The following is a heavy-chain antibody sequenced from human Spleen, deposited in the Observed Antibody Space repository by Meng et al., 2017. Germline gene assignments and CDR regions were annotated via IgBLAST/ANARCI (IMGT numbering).Heavy chain of an antibody. V-gene: IGHV3-72*01. Sequence: GESLKISCAASGFTFSDHYMDWVRQAPGKGLEWVGRVRKKANSYTTEYAASVKGRFTISRDDSKDSLYLQMNSLKTEDTAIYYCARCTSDYYYDSWGQGTLVTVSS. D-gene: IGHD3-22*01. J-gene: IGHJ5*01. CDR2: VRKKANSYTT. CDR1: GFTFSDHY. CDR3: ARCTSDYYYDS.